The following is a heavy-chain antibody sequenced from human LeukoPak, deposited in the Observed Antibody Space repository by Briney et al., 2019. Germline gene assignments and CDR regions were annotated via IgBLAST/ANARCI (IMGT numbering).Heavy chain of an antibody. CDR1: GYSISSGYY. Sequence: PSETLSLTCTVSGYSISSGYYWGWIRQPPGKGLEWIGYIYYTGSTSYNPSLKSRVTMSLDASNNPFSLELNSVTPADTAVYYCARGGNYWPQWWFDPWGRGTLVSVSS. D-gene: IGHD1-26*01. J-gene: IGHJ5*02. V-gene: IGHV4-61*01. CDR3: ARGGNYWPQWWFDP. CDR2: IYYTGST.